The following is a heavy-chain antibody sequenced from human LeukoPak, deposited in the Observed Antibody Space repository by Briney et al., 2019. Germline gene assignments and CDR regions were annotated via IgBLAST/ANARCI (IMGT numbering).Heavy chain of an antibody. Sequence: GGSLRLSCAVYGFTFSDYEVNWVRQAPGKGPEWLSYISSSGETICYADSVKGRFTISRDIAKNSPFLQMSSLRVEDTAVYYCARDPDYYFGTDVWGQGTTVTVSS. CDR3: ARDPDYYFGTDV. J-gene: IGHJ6*02. CDR2: ISSSGETI. V-gene: IGHV3-48*03. CDR1: GFTFSDYE.